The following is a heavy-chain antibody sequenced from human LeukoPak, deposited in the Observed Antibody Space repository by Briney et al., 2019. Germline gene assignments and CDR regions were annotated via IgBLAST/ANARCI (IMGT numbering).Heavy chain of an antibody. Sequence: GASVKVSCKASGYTFTSYDINWVRQATGQGLEWMGWISAYNGNTNYVQELQGRVTMTTDTSTNTAYMVLRSLRSDDTAVYYCARRVGTTYFDDWGQGTLVTVSS. CDR1: GYTFTSYD. CDR2: ISAYNGNT. V-gene: IGHV1-18*01. CDR3: ARRVGTTYFDD. D-gene: IGHD1-26*01. J-gene: IGHJ4*02.